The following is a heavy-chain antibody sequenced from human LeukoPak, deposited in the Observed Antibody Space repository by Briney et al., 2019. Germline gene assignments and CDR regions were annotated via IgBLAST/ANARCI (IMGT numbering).Heavy chain of an antibody. Sequence: PGGSLRLSCAASGVTLGTYAMSWARQAPGKGLEWVSGISSSGSGGNTYYADSVKGRFTISRDNSKNTLYLQMNSLRAEDTAVYYCAKDVGKWESLHFFDYWGQGTLVTVSS. V-gene: IGHV3-23*01. D-gene: IGHD1-26*01. CDR3: AKDVGKWESLHFFDY. CDR2: ISSSGSGGNT. CDR1: GVTLGTYA. J-gene: IGHJ4*02.